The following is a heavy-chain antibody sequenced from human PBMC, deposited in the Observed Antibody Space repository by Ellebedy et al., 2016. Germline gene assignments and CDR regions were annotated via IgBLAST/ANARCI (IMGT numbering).Heavy chain of an antibody. CDR1: RGFIDNYY. D-gene: IGHD5-12*01. J-gene: IGHJ4*02. CDR3: ARTDHPGLPSDY. Sequence: SETLSLTCSVSRGFIDNYYWSWIRQPPGKGLEWIGCMYYTGSTNYNPSLTSRFTMSVDTSKNQFSLRLTSVTAADTAVYYCARTDHPGLPSDYWGQGTLVTVSS. CDR2: MYYTGST. V-gene: IGHV4-59*08.